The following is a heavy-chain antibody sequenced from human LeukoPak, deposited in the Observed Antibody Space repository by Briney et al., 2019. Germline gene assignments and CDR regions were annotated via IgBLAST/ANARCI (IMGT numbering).Heavy chain of an antibody. V-gene: IGHV4-34*01. CDR1: GGSVSNYY. CDR3: ASRIYGDYMSY. D-gene: IGHD4-17*01. J-gene: IGHJ4*01. CDR2: INHSGST. Sequence: SETLSLTCAVSGGSVSNYYWNWIRQPPGKGLEWIGEINHSGSTNYNPSLKSRVTMSVDTSMNQFSLKLSSVTAADTAMYFCASRIYGDYMSYWGHGTPVTVSS.